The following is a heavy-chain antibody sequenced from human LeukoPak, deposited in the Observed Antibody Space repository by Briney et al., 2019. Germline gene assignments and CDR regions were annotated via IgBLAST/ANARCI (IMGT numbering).Heavy chain of an antibody. D-gene: IGHD6-13*01. V-gene: IGHV3-30-3*01. J-gene: IGHJ4*02. CDR2: ISYDGSNK. Sequence: PGGSLRLSCAASGFTFSSYAMHWVRQAPGKGLEWVAVISYDGSNKYYADSVKGRLTISRDNSRNTLYLQMNSLRAEDTAVYYCAKDINAAVGPFDYWGQGTLVTVSS. CDR1: GFTFSSYA. CDR3: AKDINAAVGPFDY.